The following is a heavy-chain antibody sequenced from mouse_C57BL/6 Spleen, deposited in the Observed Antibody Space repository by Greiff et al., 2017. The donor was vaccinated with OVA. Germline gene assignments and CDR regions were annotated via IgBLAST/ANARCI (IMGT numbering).Heavy chain of an antibody. CDR3: ARRSPHYVMDN. CDR1: GYTFTSYW. Sequence: QVQLQQPGAELVMPGASVKLSCKASGYTFTSYWMHWVKQRPGQGLEWIGEIDPSDSYTNYNQKFKGKSTLTVDKSSSTAYMQLSSLTSEDSAVYYCARRSPHYVMDNRGEGNPVTVSP. V-gene: IGHV1-69*01. CDR2: IDPSDSYT. J-gene: IGHJ4*01.